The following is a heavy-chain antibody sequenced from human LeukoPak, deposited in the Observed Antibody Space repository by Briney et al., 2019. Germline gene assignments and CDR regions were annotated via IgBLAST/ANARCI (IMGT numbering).Heavy chain of an antibody. CDR2: ISWNSGSI. Sequence: GRSLRLSCAASGFTFDDYAMPWVRQAPGKGLEWVSGISWNSGSIGYADSVKGRFTISRDNAKNSLYLQMNSLRAEDTALYYCAKDILDDSSLEIDYWGQGTLVIVSS. J-gene: IGHJ4*02. CDR1: GFTFDDYA. D-gene: IGHD3-22*01. V-gene: IGHV3-9*01. CDR3: AKDILDDSSLEIDY.